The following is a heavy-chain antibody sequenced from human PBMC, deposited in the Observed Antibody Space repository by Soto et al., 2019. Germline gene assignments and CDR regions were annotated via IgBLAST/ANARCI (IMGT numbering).Heavy chain of an antibody. V-gene: IGHV4-59*08. CDR2: IYSFGST. J-gene: IGHJ4*02. Sequence: SETLSLTCTVSGGSISPYYWSWIRQPPGKGLEWIGYIYSFGSTNYNASLESRVSMSVDTSKNQVSLKLTSVTAAGTAVYFCARHRSTVSLLDYWGLGTLVTVPS. CDR1: GGSISPYY. D-gene: IGHD2-2*01. CDR3: ARHRSTVSLLDY.